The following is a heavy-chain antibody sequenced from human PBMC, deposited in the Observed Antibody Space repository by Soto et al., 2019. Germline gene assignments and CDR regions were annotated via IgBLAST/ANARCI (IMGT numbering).Heavy chain of an antibody. V-gene: IGHV4-59*01. CDR1: GGSMRNYF. CDR2: IHYSGATSFFP. CDR3: AAGEASSRNLAPYYLDF. Sequence: SETLSLTCTGSGGSMRNYFWTWIRQPPGKGLEWIGYIHYSGATSFFPSYNPSLRGRVTISEDTSKNQFSLKLLSVTTADTAVYFCAAGEASSRNLAPYYLDFWGQGTLVTVSS. J-gene: IGHJ4*02. D-gene: IGHD6-13*01.